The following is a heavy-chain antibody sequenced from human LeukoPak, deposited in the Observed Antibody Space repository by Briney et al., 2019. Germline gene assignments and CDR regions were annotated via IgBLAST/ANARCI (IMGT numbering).Heavy chain of an antibody. V-gene: IGHV5-51*01. CDR3: ARIDRYSGYDYDY. J-gene: IGHJ4*02. Sequence: GESLKTSCKGSGYSFTSYWIGWVRQMPGKGLEWTGIIYPGDSDTRYSPSFQGQVTISADKSISTAYLQWSSLKASDTAMYYCARIDRYSGYDYDYWGQGTLVTVSS. CDR1: GYSFTSYW. CDR2: IYPGDSDT. D-gene: IGHD5-12*01.